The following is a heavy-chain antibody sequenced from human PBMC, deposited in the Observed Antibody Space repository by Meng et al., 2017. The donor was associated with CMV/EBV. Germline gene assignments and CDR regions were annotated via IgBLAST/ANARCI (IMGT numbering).Heavy chain of an antibody. D-gene: IGHD2-8*02. V-gene: IGHV3-9*01. Sequence: SLKISCAASGFTFDDYAMHWVRQAPGKGLEWASGISWNSGSIGYADSVKGRFTISRDNAKNSLYLQMNSLRAEDTALYYCAKDMIPTGYLDYWGQGTLVTVSS. CDR1: GFTFDDYA. CDR3: AKDMIPTGYLDY. J-gene: IGHJ4*02. CDR2: ISWNSGSI.